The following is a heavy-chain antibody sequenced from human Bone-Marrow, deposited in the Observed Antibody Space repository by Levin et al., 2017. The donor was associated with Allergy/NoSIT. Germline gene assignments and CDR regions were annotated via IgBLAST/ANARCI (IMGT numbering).Heavy chain of an antibody. CDR3: ARLDGYDFDY. Sequence: SQTLSLTCTVSGGSISSAGYHWTWIRQSPGKGLEWIGYISYSGTTYYNPSLKSRLTMSLDTSEQRFSLNLNSVTAADTAIYYCARLDGYDFDYWGQGTLVTVSS. V-gene: IGHV4-31*03. J-gene: IGHJ4*02. CDR1: GGSISSAGYH. D-gene: IGHD5-18*01. CDR2: ISYSGTT.